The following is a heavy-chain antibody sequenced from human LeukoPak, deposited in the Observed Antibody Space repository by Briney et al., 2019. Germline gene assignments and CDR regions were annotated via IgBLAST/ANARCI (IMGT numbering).Heavy chain of an antibody. J-gene: IGHJ4*02. CDR1: GGSISSSSYY. Sequence: SETLSLTCTVSGGSISSSSYYWGWIRQPPGKGLEWIGSIYYSGSTYYNPSLKSRVTISVDTSKNQFTLKLSSVTAADTAVYYCARGSSGSYYFDYWGQGTLVTVSS. V-gene: IGHV4-39*01. CDR2: IYYSGST. D-gene: IGHD1-26*01. CDR3: ARGSSGSYYFDY.